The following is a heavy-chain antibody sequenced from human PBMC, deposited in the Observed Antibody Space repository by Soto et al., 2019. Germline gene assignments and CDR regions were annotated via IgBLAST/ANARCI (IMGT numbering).Heavy chain of an antibody. CDR2: ISAYNGNT. J-gene: IGHJ3*02. CDR1: GYTFTSYC. V-gene: IGHV1-18*04. CDR3: ARDDQMITFGVVIAPAGGFDI. Sequence: ASVKVSCKASGYTFTSYCISWVRQAPGQGLEWMGWISAYNGNTNYAQKLQGRVTMTTDTSTSTAHMELRSLRSDDTAVDYRARDDQMITFGVVIAPAGGFDIWGKETMVT. D-gene: IGHD3-16*02.